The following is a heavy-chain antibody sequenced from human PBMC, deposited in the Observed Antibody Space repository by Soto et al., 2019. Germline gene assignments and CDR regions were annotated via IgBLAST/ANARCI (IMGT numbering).Heavy chain of an antibody. CDR3: ARTDSSGWYFDY. CDR2: IWYDGSNK. V-gene: IGHV3-33*01. D-gene: IGHD6-19*01. CDR1: GFTFSSYG. Sequence: QVQLVESGGGVVQPGRSLRLSCAASGFTFSSYGMHWVRQAPGKGLEGVAVIWYDGSNKYYADSVKGRFTISRDNSKNTLYLQMNSLRAEDTAVYYCARTDSSGWYFDYWGHGTLVTVSS. J-gene: IGHJ4*01.